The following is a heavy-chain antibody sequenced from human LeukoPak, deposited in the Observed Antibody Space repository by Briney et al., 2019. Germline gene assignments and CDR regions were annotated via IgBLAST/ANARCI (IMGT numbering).Heavy chain of an antibody. D-gene: IGHD2-21*01. J-gene: IGHJ4*02. V-gene: IGHV1-69*05. Sequence: GASVKVSCKASGYTFTSYGISWVRQAPGQGLDWMGGIIPILGTTNYAQKFQGRVTMTTDEPPTTVYMELSSLRSEDTAMYFCARVSGESSGTSYSNQFFDYWGQGSLVTVSS. CDR1: GYTFTSYG. CDR2: IIPILGTT. CDR3: ARVSGESSGTSYSNQFFDY.